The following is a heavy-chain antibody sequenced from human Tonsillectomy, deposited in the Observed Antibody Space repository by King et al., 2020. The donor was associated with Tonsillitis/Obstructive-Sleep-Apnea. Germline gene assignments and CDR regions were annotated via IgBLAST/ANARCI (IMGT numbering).Heavy chain of an antibody. J-gene: IGHJ3*02. Sequence: QLQESGPGLVKPSETLSLTCTVSGGSISSYYWSWIRQPPGKGLEWIGYIYYSGSTNYNPSLKSRVTISVDTSKNQFSLKLSSVTAADTAVYYCASTPHYYDSRSIAFDIWGQGTMVTVSS. CDR2: IYYSGST. CDR3: ASTPHYYDSRSIAFDI. CDR1: GGSISSYY. D-gene: IGHD3-22*01. V-gene: IGHV4-59*01.